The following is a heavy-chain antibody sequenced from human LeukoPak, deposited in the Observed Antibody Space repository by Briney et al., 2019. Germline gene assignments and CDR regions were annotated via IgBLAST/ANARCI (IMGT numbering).Heavy chain of an antibody. CDR1: GFSLRSYG. Sequence: GSLRLSCAASGFSLRSYGMSWVRQQPGKGMEYVGNIYYRLPTTHNPSLMSRVPISADTPTPHLTLRLRSVTAADTALSYSPRDLAYYDSRRSQKPHFDLWGRGTLVTVSS. V-gene: IGHV4-59*01. CDR2: IYYRLPT. D-gene: IGHD3-22*01. J-gene: IGHJ2*01. CDR3: PRDLAYYDSRRSQKPHFDL.